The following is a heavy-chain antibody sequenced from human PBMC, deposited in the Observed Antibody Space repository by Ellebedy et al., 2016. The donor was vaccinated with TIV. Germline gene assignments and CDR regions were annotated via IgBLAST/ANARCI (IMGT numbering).Heavy chain of an antibody. D-gene: IGHD3-22*01. CDR3: ARQTTMDGYGMDV. J-gene: IGHJ6*02. V-gene: IGHV3-69-1*01. CDR1: GFNFRDHY. CDR2: IRTSRFP. Sequence: GESLKISCAASGFNFRDHYLTWIRPAPRKGLEWTSSIRTSRFPTYADSVRGRFTISRDNAKTSVHLQINRLPVEDTAVYHSARQTTMDGYGMDVWGRGTTVSVSS.